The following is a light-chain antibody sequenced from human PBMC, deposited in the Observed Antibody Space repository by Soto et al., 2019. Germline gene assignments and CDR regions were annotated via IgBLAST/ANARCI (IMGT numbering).Light chain of an antibody. CDR3: QSYDSSLSGVV. V-gene: IGLV1-40*01. Sequence: QSVLTQPPSVSGAPGQRVTISCTGSSSNIGAGFDVHWYQQLPGTAPKLLIYGNTNRPSGVPDRFSGPKSDTSASLAITGLQAEDEADYYCQSYDSSLSGVVFGGGTKVTVL. J-gene: IGLJ2*01. CDR2: GNT. CDR1: SSNIGAGFD.